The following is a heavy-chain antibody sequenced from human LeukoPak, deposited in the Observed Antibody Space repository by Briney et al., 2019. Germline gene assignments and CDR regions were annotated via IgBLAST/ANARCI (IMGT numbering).Heavy chain of an antibody. D-gene: IGHD6-6*01. CDR1: GFTFSGYS. CDR2: MSSGSAYI. J-gene: IGHJ6*03. V-gene: IGHV3-21*01. Sequence: PGGSLRLSCAASGFTFSGYSVNWVRQAPGRGLEWVSYMSSGSAYIYYADSVKGRFTISRDNAKNSLYLQMNSLRAEDTAVYYCAGARQLVGYYYMDVWGKGTTVTVSS. CDR3: AGARQLVGYYYMDV.